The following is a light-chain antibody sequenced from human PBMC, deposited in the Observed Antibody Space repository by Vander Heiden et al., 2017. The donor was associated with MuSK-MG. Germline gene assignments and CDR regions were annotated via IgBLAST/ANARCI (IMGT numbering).Light chain of an antibody. Sequence: EIVMTQSPDSLAVSLGERATINCKSSQSVLYSSNNKNYLAWYQQKPGQPPKLLIYWASTRESGVPDRFSGSGSGTDFTLTISSLQAEDVAVYYCQQDDSTPLTFGGGTKVXIK. CDR1: QSVLYSSNNKNY. V-gene: IGKV4-1*01. J-gene: IGKJ4*01. CDR2: WAS. CDR3: QQDDSTPLT.